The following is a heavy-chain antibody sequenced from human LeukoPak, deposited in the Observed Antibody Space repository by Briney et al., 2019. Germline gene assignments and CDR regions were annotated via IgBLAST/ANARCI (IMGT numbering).Heavy chain of an antibody. CDR1: GYTFTGYY. J-gene: IGHJ4*02. CDR2: INPNSGGT. CDR3: AREGFWRDLGDY. D-gene: IGHD3-3*01. V-gene: IGHV1-2*02. Sequence: ASVKVSCKASGYTFTGYYMHWVRQAPGQGLEWMGWINPNSGGTNYAQKFQGRVTMTRDTSISTAYMGLSRLRSDDTAVYYCAREGFWRDLGDYWGQGTLVTVSS.